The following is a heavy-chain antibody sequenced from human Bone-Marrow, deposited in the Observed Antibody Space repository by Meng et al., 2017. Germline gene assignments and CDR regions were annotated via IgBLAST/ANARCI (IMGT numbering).Heavy chain of an antibody. V-gene: IGHV3-9*01. CDR2: ISWNSSSI. CDR1: GFTFDDYS. J-gene: IGHJ6*01. Sequence: GESLKISCAAPGFTFDDYSMHRVRQAPGTGLEWVSGISWNSSSIGYADSVKDRLTIYRDNAKNSLYLQMNSLRAEDTALYYCAKSNIVVVVAATALDVWGQGTMVTVSS. CDR3: AKSNIVVVVAATALDV. D-gene: IGHD2-15*01.